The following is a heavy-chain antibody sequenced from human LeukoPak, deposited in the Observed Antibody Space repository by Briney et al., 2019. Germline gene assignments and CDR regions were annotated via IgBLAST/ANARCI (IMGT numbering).Heavy chain of an antibody. CDR1: GGSISSYY. CDR2: IYTSGST. Sequence: SETLSLTCTVSGGSISSYYWSWIRQPAGKGLEWIGRIYTSGSTNYNPSLKSRVTMSVDTSNNQFSLKLSSVTAADTAVYYCARVHAGYSSSWYTPRWFDPWGQGTLVTVSS. J-gene: IGHJ5*02. D-gene: IGHD6-13*01. CDR3: ARVHAGYSSSWYTPRWFDP. V-gene: IGHV4-4*07.